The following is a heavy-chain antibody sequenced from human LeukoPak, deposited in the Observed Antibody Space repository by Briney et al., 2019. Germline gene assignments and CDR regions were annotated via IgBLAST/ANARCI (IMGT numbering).Heavy chain of an antibody. J-gene: IGHJ4*02. D-gene: IGHD1-26*01. CDR1: GYTFTGYY. V-gene: IGHV1-2*02. CDR2: INSNSGKT. Sequence: ASVKVSCKASGYTFTGYYMHWVRQASGQGLEWMGWINSNSGKTKYAQQFHGRVTMTRDTSISTAYMELSGLRSDDTALYYCARDMSMGDLSFDYWGQGSLVTVSS. CDR3: ARDMSMGDLSFDY.